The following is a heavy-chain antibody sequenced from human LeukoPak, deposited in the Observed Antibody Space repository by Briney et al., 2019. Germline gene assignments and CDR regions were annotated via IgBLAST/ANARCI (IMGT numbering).Heavy chain of an antibody. J-gene: IGHJ4*02. CDR2: IYYSGST. CDR3: ASTVLRYFDWLLSPLPFDY. Sequence: SETLSLTCTVSGGSISSSYSYWGWIRQPPGKGLEWIGNIYYSGSTYYNPSLKSRVTISVDTSKNQFSLKLSSVTAADTAVYYCASTVLRYFDWLLSPLPFDYWGQGTLVTVSS. D-gene: IGHD3-9*01. V-gene: IGHV4-39*01. CDR1: GGSISSSYSY.